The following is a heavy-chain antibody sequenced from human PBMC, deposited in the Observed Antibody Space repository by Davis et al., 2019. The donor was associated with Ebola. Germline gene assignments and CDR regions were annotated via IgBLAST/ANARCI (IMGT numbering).Heavy chain of an antibody. V-gene: IGHV3-21*01. CDR3: AAKCGGDCQVAFDI. D-gene: IGHD2-21*01. CDR2: ISSSSSYT. J-gene: IGHJ3*02. CDR1: GFTFSSYS. Sequence: GGSLRLSCAASGFTFSSYSMNWVRQAPGKGLEWVSSISSSSSYTYYADSVKGRFTISRDNAKNSLYLQMNSLRAEDTAVYYCAAKCGGDCQVAFDIWGQGTMVTVSS.